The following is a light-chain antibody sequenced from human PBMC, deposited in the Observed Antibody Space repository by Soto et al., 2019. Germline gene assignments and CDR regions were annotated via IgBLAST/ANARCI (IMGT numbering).Light chain of an antibody. CDR2: EVT. Sequence: QSALTQPASVSGSPGQSITISCTGTSSDFGVYNRVSWYQQHPGKAPKLIIYEVTDRPSGVSNRFSGSKSGNTASLTISGLQAEDQAEYYCSSYTNINTRACVFGTGTKVTVL. V-gene: IGLV2-14*01. J-gene: IGLJ1*01. CDR3: SSYTNINTRACV. CDR1: SSDFGVYNR.